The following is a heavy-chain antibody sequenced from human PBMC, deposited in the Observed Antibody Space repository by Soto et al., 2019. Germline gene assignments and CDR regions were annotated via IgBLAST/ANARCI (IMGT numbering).Heavy chain of an antibody. CDR2: ISYDGSNK. V-gene: IGHV3-30*18. Sequence: QVQLVESGGGVVQPGRSLRLSCAASGFTFSSYGMHWVRQAPGKGPEWVAVISYDGSNKYYADSVKGRFTISRDNSKNTLYLQMNSLRAEDTAVYYCAKPRNILTGYYFDYWGQGTLVTVSS. D-gene: IGHD3-9*01. CDR1: GFTFSSYG. CDR3: AKPRNILTGYYFDY. J-gene: IGHJ4*02.